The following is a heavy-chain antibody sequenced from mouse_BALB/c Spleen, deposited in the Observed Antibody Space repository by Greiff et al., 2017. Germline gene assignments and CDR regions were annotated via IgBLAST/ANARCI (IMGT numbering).Heavy chain of an antibody. J-gene: IGHJ2*01. Sequence: EVQVLESGAELVRSGASVKLSCTASGFNIKDYYMHWVKQRPEQGLEWIGWIDPENGDTEYAPKFQGKATMTADTSSNTAYLQLSSLTSEDTAVYYCNAYGNSRVDYWGQGTTLTVSS. CDR1: GFNIKDYY. CDR2: IDPENGDT. D-gene: IGHD2-10*02. CDR3: NAYGNSRVDY. V-gene: IGHV14-4*02.